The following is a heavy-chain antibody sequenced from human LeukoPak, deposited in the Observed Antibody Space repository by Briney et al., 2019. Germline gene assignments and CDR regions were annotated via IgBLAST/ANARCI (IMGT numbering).Heavy chain of an antibody. CDR1: GYSFTNYW. J-gene: IGHJ4*02. D-gene: IGHD6-19*01. CDR2: IYPGDSDS. Sequence: GESLKISCKGSGYSFTNYWIGWVRQMLGKGLEWMGIIYPGDSDSRYSPSFQGQVTISADKSVSTAYLQWSSLRASDTAIYYCARASTDNAGWHRGSFDYWGQGTLVTVSS. V-gene: IGHV5-51*01. CDR3: ARASTDNAGWHRGSFDY.